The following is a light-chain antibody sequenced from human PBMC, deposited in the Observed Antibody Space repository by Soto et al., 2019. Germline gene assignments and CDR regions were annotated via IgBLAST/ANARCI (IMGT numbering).Light chain of an antibody. CDR1: SSDVVGYNY. CDR3: SSYTTSNTRQIV. V-gene: IGLV2-14*03. J-gene: IGLJ1*01. Sequence: QSVLTQPASVSGSPGQSLNISCTGTSSDVVGYNYVSWYQHHPGKAPKLIIYDVSNRPSGVSNPFSGSKSGNTASLTISGLQPEDEADYYCSSYTTSNTRQIVFGTGTKVTVL. CDR2: DVS.